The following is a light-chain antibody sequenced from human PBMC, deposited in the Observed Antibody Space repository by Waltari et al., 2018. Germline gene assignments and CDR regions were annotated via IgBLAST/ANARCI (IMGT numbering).Light chain of an antibody. Sequence: QPVLTQPPPASGTPGQWSTTSCSGTNSNVGCTNVNWYRQVPGTAPKLVIYNNDQRPSGVPDRFSGSKAVASACLAISGLQSEDEADYFCEAWDHTLNGPVFGGGTKLTVL. CDR1: NSNVGCTN. CDR2: NND. CDR3: EAWDHTLNGPV. J-gene: IGLJ3*02. V-gene: IGLV1-44*01.